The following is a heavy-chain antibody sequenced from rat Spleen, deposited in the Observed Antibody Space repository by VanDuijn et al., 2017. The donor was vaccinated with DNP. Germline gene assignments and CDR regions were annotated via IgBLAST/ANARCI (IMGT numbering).Heavy chain of an antibody. V-gene: IGHV5-46*01. J-gene: IGHJ1*01. Sequence: EVQLVESGGGLVQPGRSMKLSCVASGFIFSSFPMAWVRQAPTKGLEWVATISTSGDSTYYRDSVKGRFTISRDKTEPTLYLQMNSLRSEDTATYYCTKIPGYPYCYFDFWGPGTRVTVSS. CDR1: GFIFSSFP. CDR2: ISTSGDST. D-gene: IGHD1-4*01. CDR3: TKIPGYPYCYFDF.